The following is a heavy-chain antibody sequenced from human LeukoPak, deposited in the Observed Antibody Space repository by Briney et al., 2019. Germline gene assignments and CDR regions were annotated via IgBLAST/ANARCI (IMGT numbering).Heavy chain of an antibody. J-gene: IGHJ6*02. CDR2: IKNKTDGGTT. V-gene: IGHV3-15*01. CDR1: GCTFSNAW. CDR3: TAQADCTSTSCYGMDV. Sequence: GGSLTLSCASSGCTFSNAWLSWVRQAPGKGLEWVGLIKNKTDGGTTYYAAPVKGRFTISRDDSNNTLYLQMNSLKTEDTAVYYCTAQADCTSTSCYGMDVGGQGTTVTVSS. D-gene: IGHD2-2*01.